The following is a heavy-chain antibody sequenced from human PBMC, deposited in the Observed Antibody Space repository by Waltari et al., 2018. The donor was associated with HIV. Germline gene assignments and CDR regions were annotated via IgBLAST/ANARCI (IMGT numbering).Heavy chain of an antibody. Sequence: QVQLVQSGAEVKKPGASVKVSCKASGYTLPAHYMHWVRQAPGHGLEWMGWFNPNTGGTNYAQKFQGRVTMTSDTSISTAYMELTGLGSDDTAIYFCARPVLGATYYVDYWGQGTLISVSS. CDR2: FNPNTGGT. CDR3: ARPVLGATYYVDY. V-gene: IGHV1-2*02. J-gene: IGHJ4*02. D-gene: IGHD1-26*01. CDR1: GYTLPAHY.